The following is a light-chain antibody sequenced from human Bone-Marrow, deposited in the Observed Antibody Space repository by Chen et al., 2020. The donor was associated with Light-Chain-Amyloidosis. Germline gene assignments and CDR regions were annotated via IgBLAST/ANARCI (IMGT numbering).Light chain of an antibody. CDR1: QTISSNY. V-gene: IGKV3-20*01. J-gene: IGKJ4*01. CDR2: GSS. Sequence: EIVLTQSPGTLSLSPGEGANLSCRASQTISSNYLTWYQQKFGQAPRLLIYGSSSRATGIPDRFTGSGSGTDFTRTINRLEPEDFAMYYCQQYGTSPLPFGGGTKVEIK. CDR3: QQYGTSPLP.